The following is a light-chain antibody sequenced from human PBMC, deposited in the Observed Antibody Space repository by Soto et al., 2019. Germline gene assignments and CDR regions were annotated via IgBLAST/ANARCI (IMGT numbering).Light chain of an antibody. J-gene: IGLJ2*01. CDR3: QAYKSSLSGVV. CDR1: SSNIGAGYD. Sequence: QSVLTQPPSVSGAPGQRVTISCTGSSSNIGAGYDVHWYQQLPGTAPKLLIYGNSNRPSGVPDRFSGSKSGTSASLAITGLQDEDEADYYCQAYKSSLSGVVFGGGTQLTVL. CDR2: GNS. V-gene: IGLV1-40*01.